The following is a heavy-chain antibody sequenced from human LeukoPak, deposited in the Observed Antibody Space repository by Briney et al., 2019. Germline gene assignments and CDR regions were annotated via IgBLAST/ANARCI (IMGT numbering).Heavy chain of an antibody. CDR3: AREQPDYGGNSHAFDI. D-gene: IGHD4-23*01. J-gene: IGHJ3*02. V-gene: IGHV1-2*02. CDR1: GYTFTGYY. CDR2: INPNSGGT. Sequence: ASVKVSCKASGYTFTGYYMHWVRQAPGQGLEWMGWINPNSGGTNYARKFQGRVTMTRDTSISTAYMELSRLRSDDTAVYYCAREQPDYGGNSHAFDIWGQGTMVTVSS.